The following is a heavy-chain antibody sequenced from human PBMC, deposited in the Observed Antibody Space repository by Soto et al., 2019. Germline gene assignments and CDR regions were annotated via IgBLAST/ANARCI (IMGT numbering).Heavy chain of an antibody. V-gene: IGHV4-61*01. CDR2: VNHSGTT. Sequence: SETLSLTCTVSGGSVSSGSYYWSWIRQPPGKGLKWIGEVNHSGTTTYNPSLKSRLTLSVDTSKNQFSLKLSSVSAADTAVYYCARGKWLDNYWGQGTMVTVSS. J-gene: IGHJ4*02. CDR1: GGSVSSGSYY. CDR3: ARGKWLDNY. D-gene: IGHD6-19*01.